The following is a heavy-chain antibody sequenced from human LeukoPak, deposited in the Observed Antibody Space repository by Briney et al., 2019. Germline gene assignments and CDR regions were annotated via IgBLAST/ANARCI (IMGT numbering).Heavy chain of an antibody. V-gene: IGHV4-34*01. CDR1: GGPFSDYY. CDR2: INQSGSK. Sequence: SETLSLTCAVYGGPFSDYYWRWIRQPPRKGLEWIGEINQSGSKNYNPSLKSRVNISEDTSKNQFGLKMSSVSAADTAVYYCARGNVVVVAATSLFESRRYYYNGMDVWGQGTTVTASS. D-gene: IGHD2-15*01. J-gene: IGHJ6*02. CDR3: ARGNVVVVAATSLFESRRYYYNGMDV.